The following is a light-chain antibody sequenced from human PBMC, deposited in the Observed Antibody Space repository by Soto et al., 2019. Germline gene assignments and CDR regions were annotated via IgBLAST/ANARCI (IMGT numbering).Light chain of an antibody. CDR3: QTWVTGIVV. J-gene: IGLJ2*01. CDR2: LNIDGSH. Sequence: QAVVTQSPSASASLGASVKLTCTLSSGHSSYAIAWHQQQPEKGPRYLMNLNIDGSHSKGDGIPDRFSGSSSGAERYLTISRLQSEDEADYYCQTWVTGIVVFGGGTKVTVL. CDR1: SGHSSYA. V-gene: IGLV4-69*01.